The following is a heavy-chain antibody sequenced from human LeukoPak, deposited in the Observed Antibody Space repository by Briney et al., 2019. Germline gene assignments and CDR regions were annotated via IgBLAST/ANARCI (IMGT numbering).Heavy chain of an antibody. CDR3: AGGGSQQLVPDY. J-gene: IGHJ4*02. Sequence: PGGSLRLSCAASGFTFSSYSMNWVRQAPGKGLEWVSSISSSSSYIYYADSVKGRFTISRDNAKNSLYLQMNSLRAEDTAVYYCAGGGSQQLVPDYWGQGTLVTVSS. D-gene: IGHD6-13*01. CDR1: GFTFSSYS. V-gene: IGHV3-21*01. CDR2: ISSSSSYI.